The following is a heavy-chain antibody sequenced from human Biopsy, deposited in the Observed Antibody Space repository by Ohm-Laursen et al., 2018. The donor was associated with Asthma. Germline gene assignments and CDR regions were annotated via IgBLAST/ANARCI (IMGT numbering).Heavy chain of an antibody. CDR1: GFSFSNFA. CDR2: ISKDASTQ. CDR3: VGDGTDDAFDI. D-gene: IGHD1-1*01. J-gene: IGHJ3*02. V-gene: IGHV3-30*01. Sequence: SLRPSCAASGFSFSNFAIHWVRQAPGKGLEWVGVISKDASTQDYADSVKGRFTMARDNSKNTLDLQMNSLREEDTAVYYCVGDGTDDAFDIWGQGTVVSVSS.